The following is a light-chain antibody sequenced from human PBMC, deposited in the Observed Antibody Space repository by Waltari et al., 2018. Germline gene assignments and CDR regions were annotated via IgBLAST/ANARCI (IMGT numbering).Light chain of an antibody. CDR1: SSDIGDYNF. V-gene: IGLV2-8*02. Sequence: QSALTQPPSASRSPGQSVTIPCTGTSSDIGDYNFVSWYQQHPGKAPKLMIYEVSKRPSGVPDRFSGSKSGYTASLTVSGLQAEDEAEYYCSSYGGRNNLIFGGGTKLTVL. CDR3: SSYGGRNNLI. J-gene: IGLJ2*01. CDR2: EVS.